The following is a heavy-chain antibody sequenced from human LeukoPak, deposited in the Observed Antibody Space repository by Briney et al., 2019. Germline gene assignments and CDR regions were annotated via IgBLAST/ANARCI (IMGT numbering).Heavy chain of an antibody. CDR2: INHSGST. V-gene: IGHV4-34*01. D-gene: IGHD2-2*02. Sequence: NASETLSLTCAVYGGSFSGYYWSWIRQPPGKGLEWIGEINHSGSTNYNPSLKSRVTISVDTSKNQFSLKLSSVTAADTAVYYCAKHSRGCGSTSCYNFDFWGQGALVTVSS. CDR3: AKHSRGCGSTSCYNFDF. CDR1: GGSFSGYY. J-gene: IGHJ4*02.